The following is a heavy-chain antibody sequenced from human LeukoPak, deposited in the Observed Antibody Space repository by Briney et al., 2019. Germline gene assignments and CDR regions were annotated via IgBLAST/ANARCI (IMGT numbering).Heavy chain of an antibody. J-gene: IGHJ4*02. CDR3: ARVDCSGGSCYYFDY. CDR1: GFTFSSYE. V-gene: IGHV3-48*03. D-gene: IGHD2-15*01. CDR2: ISSSGSTI. Sequence: GGSLRLSCAASGFTFSSYEMNWVRQAPGKGLEWVSYISSSGSTIYYADSVKGRFTISRDNAKNSLYLQMNSLRVEDTAVYYCARVDCSGGSCYYFDYWGQGTLVTVSS.